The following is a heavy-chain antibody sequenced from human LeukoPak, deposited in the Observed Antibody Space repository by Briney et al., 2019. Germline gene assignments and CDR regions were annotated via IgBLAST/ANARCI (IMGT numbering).Heavy chain of an antibody. CDR2: ISGSGGRT. CDR3: ARGDGYNFFDY. V-gene: IGHV3-23*01. Sequence: PGGSLRLSCAASGYTFSNCAKSWVRQAPGKGLEWVSTISGSGGRTYYADSVKGRFTISRDNSENTLYLQMKSLRAEDTAVYYCARGDGYNFFDYWGQGTLVTVSS. D-gene: IGHD5-24*01. J-gene: IGHJ4*02. CDR1: GYTFSNCA.